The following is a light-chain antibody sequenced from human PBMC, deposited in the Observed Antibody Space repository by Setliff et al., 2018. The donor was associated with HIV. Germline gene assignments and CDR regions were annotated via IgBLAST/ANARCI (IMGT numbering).Light chain of an antibody. V-gene: IGLV2-14*01. CDR3: SSYTSSSSYVV. Sequence: QSALTQPASVSGSPGQSITISCTGTSSDVGGYNYVSWYQQHPGKAPKLMIYDVSKWPSGVSNRFSGSKSGNTASLTISGLQAEDEADYYCSSYTSSSSYVVFSGGTKVTVL. CDR1: SSDVGGYNY. J-gene: IGLJ2*01. CDR2: DVS.